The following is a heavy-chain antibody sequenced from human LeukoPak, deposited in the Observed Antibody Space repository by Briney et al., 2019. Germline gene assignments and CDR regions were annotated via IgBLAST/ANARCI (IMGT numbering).Heavy chain of an antibody. Sequence: ASVKVSCKASGDTFTSYGISWVRQAPGQGLEWMGWISAYNGNTNYAQKPQGRVTMTTDTSTSTAYRELRSLKSDDTAVYYWARAGSYVAAARGGGFDYWGQGTLVTVSS. D-gene: IGHD6-13*01. V-gene: IGHV1-18*01. CDR1: GDTFTSYG. CDR2: ISAYNGNT. CDR3: ARAGSYVAAARGGGFDY. J-gene: IGHJ4*02.